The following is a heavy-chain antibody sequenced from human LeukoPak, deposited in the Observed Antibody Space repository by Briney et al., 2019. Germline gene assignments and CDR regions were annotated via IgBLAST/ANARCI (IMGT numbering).Heavy chain of an antibody. J-gene: IGHJ3*02. CDR2: IYYSGST. CDR1: GYSFTSYW. Sequence: ESLKISCKGSGYSFTSYWIGWVRQMPGKGLEWIGYIYYSGSTNYNPSLKSRVTISVDTSKNQFSLKLSSVTAADTAVYYCARALVRGVIRYAFDIWGQGTMVTVSS. CDR3: ARALVRGVIRYAFDI. D-gene: IGHD3-10*01. V-gene: IGHV4-59*01.